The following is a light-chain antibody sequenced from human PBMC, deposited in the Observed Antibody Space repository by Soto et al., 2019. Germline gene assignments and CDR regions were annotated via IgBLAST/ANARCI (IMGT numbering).Light chain of an antibody. Sequence: DIVMTQSPLSLPVTPGEPASISCRSSQSLPHSDGYNRLDWYLQKPGQSPKLLIYLGSNRAPGVPDRFSGSGSGTDFTLTITRVEAEDVGIYYCVQLQGFGQGTRLELK. CDR3: VQLQG. CDR2: LGS. J-gene: IGKJ5*01. CDR1: QSLPHSDGYNR. V-gene: IGKV2-28*01.